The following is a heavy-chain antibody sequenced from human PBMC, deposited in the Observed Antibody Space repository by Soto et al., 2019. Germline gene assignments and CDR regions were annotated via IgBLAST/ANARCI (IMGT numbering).Heavy chain of an antibody. J-gene: IGHJ6*02. CDR1: GFTFSSYA. Sequence: QVQLVESGGGVVQPGRSLRLSCAASGFTFSSYAMHWVRQAPGKGLEWVAVISYDGSNKNHADTVKGRFTISRDNSKNTPYLQMNSLRAEDTAVYYCARGYDFWSGYYYPYGMDVWGQGTTVTVSS. CDR2: ISYDGSNK. CDR3: ARGYDFWSGYYYPYGMDV. V-gene: IGHV3-30-3*01. D-gene: IGHD3-3*01.